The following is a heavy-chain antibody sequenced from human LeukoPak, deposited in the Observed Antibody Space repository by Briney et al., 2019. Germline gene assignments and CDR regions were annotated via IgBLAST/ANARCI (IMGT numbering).Heavy chain of an antibody. J-gene: IGHJ4*02. CDR2: FDPEDGES. D-gene: IGHD1-26*01. Sequence: ASVKVSCKVSGVSLSATSIHWVRQAPGQWLEWMGGFDPEDGESIFAQSFQGRFSMTKDSFTDTAYMELRSLRLEDTAVYYCATADKWEPLDYWGQGALVTVSS. CDR1: GVSLSATS. V-gene: IGHV1-24*01. CDR3: ATADKWEPLDY.